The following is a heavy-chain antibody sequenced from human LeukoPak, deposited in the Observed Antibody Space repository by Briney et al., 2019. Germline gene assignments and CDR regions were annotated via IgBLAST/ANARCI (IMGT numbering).Heavy chain of an antibody. Sequence: ASVKVSCKASGYTFTGYYMHWVRQAPGQGLEWMGWINPNSGGTNYAQKFQGRVTMTRDTSISTAYMELSRLRSDDTAVYYCARGLLVYCGGDCYYFDYWGQGTLVTVSS. CDR3: ARGLLVYCGGDCYYFDY. CDR2: INPNSGGT. CDR1: GYTFTGYY. D-gene: IGHD2-21*01. V-gene: IGHV1-2*02. J-gene: IGHJ4*02.